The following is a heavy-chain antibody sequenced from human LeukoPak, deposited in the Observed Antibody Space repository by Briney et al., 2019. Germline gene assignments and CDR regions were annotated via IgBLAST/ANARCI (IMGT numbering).Heavy chain of an antibody. V-gene: IGHV3-23*01. D-gene: IGHD5-12*01. CDR1: GFTFSSYA. Sequence: GGSMRLSCAASGFTFSSYAMSWVRQAPGKGLEWVSAISGSGGSTYYADSVKGRFTISRDNSKNTLYLQMNSLRAEDTAVYYCAKDRSGLGIVRLPHLDAFDIWGQGTMVTVSS. CDR2: ISGSGGST. J-gene: IGHJ3*02. CDR3: AKDRSGLGIVRLPHLDAFDI.